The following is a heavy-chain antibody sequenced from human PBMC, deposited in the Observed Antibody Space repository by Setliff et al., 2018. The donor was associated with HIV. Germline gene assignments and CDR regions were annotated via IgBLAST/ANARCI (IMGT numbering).Heavy chain of an antibody. CDR1: GFTFSSYW. CDR2: MNTDGSST. Sequence: QTGGSLRLSCAASGFTFSSYWMHWVRQAPGKGLVWVFGMNTDGSSTRYADFVKGRFTIARDDTKNTVSLQMTNLEPGDTAMYYCAKGGYGGAYYVAGYWGQGTKVTVSS. J-gene: IGHJ4*02. V-gene: IGHV3-74*01. CDR3: AKGGYGGAYYVAGY. D-gene: IGHD5-18*01.